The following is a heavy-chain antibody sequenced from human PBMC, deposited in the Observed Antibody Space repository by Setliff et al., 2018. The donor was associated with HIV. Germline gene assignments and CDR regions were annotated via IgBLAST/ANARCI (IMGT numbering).Heavy chain of an antibody. CDR1: GDSIISSRRF. V-gene: IGHV4-39*01. J-gene: IGHJ4*02. Sequence: SETLSLTCAVSGDSIISSRRFWGWIRQPPGKGLEWIGNIQSSGTTYYNPSLKSRVIISVDLPNNQFSLKLHSVTAADTAVHYCASGEDSGSYGEPFNSWGQGSQVTVSS. CDR2: IQSSGTT. D-gene: IGHD1-26*01. CDR3: ASGEDSGSYGEPFNS.